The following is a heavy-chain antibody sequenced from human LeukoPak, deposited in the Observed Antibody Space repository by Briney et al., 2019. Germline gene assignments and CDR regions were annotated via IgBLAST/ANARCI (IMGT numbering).Heavy chain of an antibody. Sequence: GGSLRLSCAASGFTFSSYAMSWVRQAPGKGLEWVSAISGSGGSTYYADSVKGRFTISRDNAKNSLYLQMNSLRDDDTAVYYCVRIGGAGLSYSYYGMDVWGQGTTVTVSS. V-gene: IGHV3-23*01. CDR1: GFTFSSYA. CDR2: ISGSGGST. CDR3: VRIGGAGLSYSYYGMDV. D-gene: IGHD3-10*01. J-gene: IGHJ6*02.